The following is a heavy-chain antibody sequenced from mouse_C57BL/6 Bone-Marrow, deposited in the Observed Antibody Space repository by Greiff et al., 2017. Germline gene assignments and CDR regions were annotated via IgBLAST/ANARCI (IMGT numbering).Heavy chain of an antibody. CDR2: IFPGSGST. V-gene: IGHV1-55*01. CDR1: GYTFTSYW. Sequence: QVQLQQPGAGLVKPGDSVTMSCKASGYTFTSYWVTWVKQRPGQGLEWIGDIFPGSGSTNYNEKFKSKATLTVDTSSSTAYMQIISLTSEDSAVYYCARMRDLYDAGFAYWCQGPLVTVSA. CDR3: ARMRDLYDAGFAY. J-gene: IGHJ3*01. D-gene: IGHD2-12*01.